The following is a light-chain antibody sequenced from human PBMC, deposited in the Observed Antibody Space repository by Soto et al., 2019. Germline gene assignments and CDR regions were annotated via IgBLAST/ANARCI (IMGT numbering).Light chain of an antibody. Sequence: EIALTQSPATLSFSPGERATLSCRASQSVSRYLAWYQQKPGQAPRLLIYDASNRATGIPARFSGSGSGTDFTLTISSLEPEDFAVYYCQQRGNWPSFGGGNKVDIX. V-gene: IGKV3-11*01. CDR3: QQRGNWPS. J-gene: IGKJ4*01. CDR2: DAS. CDR1: QSVSRY.